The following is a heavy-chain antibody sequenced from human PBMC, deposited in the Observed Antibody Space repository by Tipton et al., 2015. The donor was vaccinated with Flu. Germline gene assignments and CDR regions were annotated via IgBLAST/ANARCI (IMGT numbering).Heavy chain of an antibody. CDR1: GFTFSTYW. CDR3: ASHRGTIGRD. J-gene: IGHJ4*02. D-gene: IGHD3-3*01. Sequence: SLRLSCVASGFTFSTYWMSWVRQAPGKGLEWVANIRQDGGEKYYVGSVKGRFTISRDNAKNSLCLQMNSLRAEDTAVYYCASHRGTIGRDWGQGTLVAVSS. CDR2: IRQDGGEK. V-gene: IGHV3-7*03.